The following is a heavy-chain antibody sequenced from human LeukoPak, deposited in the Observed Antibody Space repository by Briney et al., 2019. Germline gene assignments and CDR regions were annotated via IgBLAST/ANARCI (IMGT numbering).Heavy chain of an antibody. CDR2: ISGSGGST. V-gene: IGHV3-23*01. Sequence: GGSLRLSCAASGFTFSSYAMSWVRQAPGKGLEWVSAISGSGGSTYYADSVKGRFTISRDNSKNTLYLQMNSLRAEDTAVYYCAKGGRYCSSTSCYEDYYGMDVWGQGTTVTVSS. J-gene: IGHJ6*02. D-gene: IGHD2-2*01. CDR3: AKGGRYCSSTSCYEDYYGMDV. CDR1: GFTFSSYA.